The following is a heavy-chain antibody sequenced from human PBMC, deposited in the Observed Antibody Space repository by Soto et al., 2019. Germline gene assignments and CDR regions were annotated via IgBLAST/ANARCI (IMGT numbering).Heavy chain of an antibody. Sequence: SETLSLTCTVSGGSISSSSYYWGWIRQPPGKGLEWIGSIYYSGSTYYNPSLKSRVTISVDTSKNQFSLKLSSVTAADTAVYYCARHGTLLIDYWGQGTLVTVSS. D-gene: IGHD1-26*01. CDR1: GGSISSSSYY. CDR3: ARHGTLLIDY. CDR2: IYYSGST. V-gene: IGHV4-39*01. J-gene: IGHJ4*02.